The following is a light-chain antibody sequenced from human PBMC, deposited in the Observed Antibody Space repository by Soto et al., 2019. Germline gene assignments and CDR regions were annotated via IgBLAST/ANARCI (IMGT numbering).Light chain of an antibody. CDR1: QSVANNY. Sequence: EIVLTQSPGTLSLSPGEGATLSCRASQSVANNYLAWYQQKPGQAPRLLISGASNRATGIPDRFSGSGSGTDFTLTISRLESEDFAVYYCQHYGSSPPHTFGQGTKLKIK. CDR2: GAS. CDR3: QHYGSSPPHT. J-gene: IGKJ2*01. V-gene: IGKV3-20*01.